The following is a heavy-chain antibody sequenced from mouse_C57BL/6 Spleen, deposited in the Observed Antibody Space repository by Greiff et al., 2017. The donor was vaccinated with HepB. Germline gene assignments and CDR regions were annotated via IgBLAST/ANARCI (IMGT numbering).Heavy chain of an antibody. Sequence: VKLQESGAELVKPGASVKLSCKASGYTFTEYTIHWVKQRSGQGLEWIGWFYPGSGSIKYNEKFKDKATLTADKSSSTVYMELSRLTSEDSAVYCGARHEDRGLLRGAMDYWGQGTSVTVSS. CDR3: ARHEDRGLLRGAMDY. J-gene: IGHJ4*01. CDR1: GYTFTEYT. D-gene: IGHD2-3*01. CDR2: FYPGSGSI. V-gene: IGHV1-62-2*01.